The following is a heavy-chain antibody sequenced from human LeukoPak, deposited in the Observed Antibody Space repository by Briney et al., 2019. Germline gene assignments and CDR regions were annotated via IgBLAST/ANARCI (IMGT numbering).Heavy chain of an antibody. CDR1: GYTLTNYA. J-gene: IGHJ4*02. CDR3: ARVQGYCSTTSCYPHY. V-gene: IGHV7-4-1*02. Sequence: ASVKVSCKASGYTLTNYALNWVRQAPGQGLEWMGWINTNTGNPTYAQGFTGRFVFSLDTSVNTAYLQTSSLKAEDTAIYYCARVQGYCSTTSCYPHYWGQGTLVTVSS. CDR2: INTNTGNP. D-gene: IGHD2-2*01.